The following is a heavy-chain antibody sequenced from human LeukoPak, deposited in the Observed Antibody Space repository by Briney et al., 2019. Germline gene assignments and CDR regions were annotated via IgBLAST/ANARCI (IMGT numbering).Heavy chain of an antibody. V-gene: IGHV3-53*01. D-gene: IGHD3-22*01. J-gene: IGHJ2*01. CDR2: IYSGGST. CDR3: ARDRRDYDSSGYYKNNYWYFDL. CDR1: GFTVSSNY. Sequence: GGSLRLSCAASGFTVSSNYMSWVRQAPGKGLEWVSLIYSGGSTYYADSVKGRSTISRDNSKNTLYLQMNSLRAQDTAVYYCARDRRDYDSSGYYKNNYWYFDLWGRGTLVTVSS.